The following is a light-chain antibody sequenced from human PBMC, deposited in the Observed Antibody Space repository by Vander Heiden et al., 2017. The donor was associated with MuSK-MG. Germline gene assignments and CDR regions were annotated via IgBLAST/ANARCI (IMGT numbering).Light chain of an antibody. CDR3: QRSDSTGIT. J-gene: IGKJ5*01. CDR2: AAS. Sequence: DIQMTQSPSSLSASVGDRVTITCRASQSISSYLNWYQQKPGKAPKLLIYAASSLQSGVPSRFSGSGSGTDFTLTISSLQPEDFATYYCQRSDSTGITFGQGTRLEIK. V-gene: IGKV1-39*01. CDR1: QSISSY.